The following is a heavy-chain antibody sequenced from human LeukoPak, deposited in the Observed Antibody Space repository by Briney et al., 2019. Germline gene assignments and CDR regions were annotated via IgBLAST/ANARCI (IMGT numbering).Heavy chain of an antibody. D-gene: IGHD3-22*01. CDR2: IWHDGSNK. CDR3: ARDPPSSSLYDSSGYPEA. J-gene: IGHJ5*02. Sequence: GGSLRLSCAASGFTFSSYGMHWVRQAPGKGLEWVAVIWHDGSNKYYADSVKGRFTISRDNSKNTLYLQMNSLRAEDTAVYYCARDPPSSSLYDSSGYPEAWGQGTLVTVSS. V-gene: IGHV3-33*01. CDR1: GFTFSSYG.